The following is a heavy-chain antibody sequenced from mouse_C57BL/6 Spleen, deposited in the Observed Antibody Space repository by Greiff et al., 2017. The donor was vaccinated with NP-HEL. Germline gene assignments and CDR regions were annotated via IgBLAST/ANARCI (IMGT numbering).Heavy chain of an antibody. V-gene: IGHV1-64*01. CDR3: APYYSNWDWYFDV. CDR1: GYTFTSYW. Sequence: QVQLQQSGAELVKPGASVKLSCKASGYTFTSYWMHWVKQRPGQGLEWIGMIHPNSGSTNYNEKFKSKATLTVDKSSSTAYMQLSSLTSEDSAVYYCAPYYSNWDWYFDVWGTGTTVTVSS. D-gene: IGHD2-5*01. CDR2: IHPNSGST. J-gene: IGHJ1*03.